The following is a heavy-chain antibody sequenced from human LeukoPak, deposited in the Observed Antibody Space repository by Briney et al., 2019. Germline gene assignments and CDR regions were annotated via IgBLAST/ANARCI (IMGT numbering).Heavy chain of an antibody. D-gene: IGHD4-17*01. V-gene: IGHV3-23*01. CDR2: ISSSGGST. CDR3: AKDVDDSTVTTL. CDR1: GFTFSSYA. Sequence: GGSLRLSCAASGFTFSSYAMSWVRQAPGKGLEWVSAISSSGGSTYYADSVKGRFTISRDNSKNTLYLQMNSLRAEDTAVYYCAKDVDDSTVTTLWGQGTLVTVSS. J-gene: IGHJ4*02.